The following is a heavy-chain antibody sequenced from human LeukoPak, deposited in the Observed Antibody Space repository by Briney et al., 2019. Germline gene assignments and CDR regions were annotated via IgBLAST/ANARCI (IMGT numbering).Heavy chain of an antibody. Sequence: PSGTLSLTCDVSGGSISRTNWWSWVRQSPGQGLEWIGEISLSGRTNYNPSLQSLVTMSLGESKNQLSLDLASVTAADTAVYYCSRESGAFSPFGYWGQGTLVTVHS. J-gene: IGHJ4*02. CDR3: SRESGAFSPFGY. CDR2: ISLSGRT. D-gene: IGHD1-26*01. CDR1: GGSISRTNW. V-gene: IGHV4-4*02.